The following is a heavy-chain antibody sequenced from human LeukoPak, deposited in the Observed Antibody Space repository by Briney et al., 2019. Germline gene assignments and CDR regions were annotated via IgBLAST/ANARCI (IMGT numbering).Heavy chain of an antibody. Sequence: EASVKVSRKASGGTFSSYAISWVRQAPGQGLEWMGRIIPILGIANYAQKFQGRVTITADKSTSTAYMELSSLRSEDTAVYYCAGDYSNYRIEGYWGQGTLVTVSS. V-gene: IGHV1-69*04. CDR2: IIPILGIA. CDR3: AGDYSNYRIEGY. J-gene: IGHJ4*02. CDR1: GGTFSSYA. D-gene: IGHD4-11*01.